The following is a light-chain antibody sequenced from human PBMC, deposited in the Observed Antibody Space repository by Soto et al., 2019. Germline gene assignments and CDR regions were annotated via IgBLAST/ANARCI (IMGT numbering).Light chain of an antibody. CDR3: QQYSNWPIT. CDR1: QSVSSN. CDR2: GAS. J-gene: IGKJ3*01. V-gene: IGKV3-15*01. Sequence: EIVMTQSPATRSVSPGERATLSCRASQSVSSNLAGYQQKPGQAPRLLIYGASTRATVIPARFSGSGSGTEFTLTISSLQSEDFAVYYCQQYSNWPITFGPGTKVDIK.